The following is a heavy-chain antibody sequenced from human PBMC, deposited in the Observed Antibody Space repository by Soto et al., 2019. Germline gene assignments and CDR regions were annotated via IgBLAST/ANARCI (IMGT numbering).Heavy chain of an antibody. D-gene: IGHD3-3*01. Sequence: QLQLQESGPGLVEPSETLSLTCTVSGDSISGSSYYWGWIRQPPGKGLEWIGNIFYSGSTYYNASLKSRVTISVDTSKNQFSLKLSSVTAADTAVYYCARVNFGVIYAFKYYFDYWGQGILVTVSS. CDR3: ARVNFGVIYAFKYYFDY. J-gene: IGHJ4*02. CDR2: IFYSGST. CDR1: GDSISGSSYY. V-gene: IGHV4-39*01.